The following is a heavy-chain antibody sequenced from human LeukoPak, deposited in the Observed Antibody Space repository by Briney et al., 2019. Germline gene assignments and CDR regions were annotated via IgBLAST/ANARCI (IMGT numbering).Heavy chain of an antibody. J-gene: IGHJ6*02. V-gene: IGHV4-30-2*01. CDR3: ALSGSYYYYGMDV. CDR2: INHSGST. CDR1: GGSISSGGYS. Sequence: SETLSLTCAVSGGSISSGGYSWSWIRQPPGKGLEWIGEINHSGSTNYNPSLKSRVTISVDTSKNQFSLKLSSVTAADTAVYYRALSGSYYYYGMDVWGQGTTVTVSS. D-gene: IGHD1-26*01.